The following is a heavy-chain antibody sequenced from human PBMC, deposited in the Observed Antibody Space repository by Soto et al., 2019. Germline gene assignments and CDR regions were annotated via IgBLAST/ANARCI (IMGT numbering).Heavy chain of an antibody. Sequence: SETLSLTCTVSGGSISSSSYYWGWIRQPPGKGLEWIGSIYYSGSTYYNPSLKSRVTISVDTSKNQFSLKLSSVTAADTAVYYCARQPEMTTPRFSPVGMMADAFDIWGQGTMVTVSS. J-gene: IGHJ3*02. CDR3: ARQPEMTTPRFSPVGMMADAFDI. CDR2: IYYSGST. V-gene: IGHV4-39*01. CDR1: GGSISSSSYY. D-gene: IGHD2-15*01.